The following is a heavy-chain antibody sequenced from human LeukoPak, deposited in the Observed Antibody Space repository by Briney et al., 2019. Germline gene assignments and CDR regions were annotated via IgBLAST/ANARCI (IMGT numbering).Heavy chain of an antibody. CDR3: ARGPSIDGMDV. J-gene: IGHJ6*02. CDR1: GGTFSSYA. V-gene: IGHV1-8*02. Sequence: ASVKVSCKASGGTFSSYAISWVRQAPGQGLEWMGWMNPNSGNTGYAQKFQGRVTMTRNTSISTAYMELSSLRSEDTAVYYCARGPSIDGMDVWGQGTTVTVSS. D-gene: IGHD2/OR15-2a*01. CDR2: MNPNSGNT.